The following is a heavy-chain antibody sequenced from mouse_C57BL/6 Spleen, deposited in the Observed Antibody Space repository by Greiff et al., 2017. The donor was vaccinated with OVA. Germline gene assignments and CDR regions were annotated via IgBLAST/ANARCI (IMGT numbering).Heavy chain of an antibody. J-gene: IGHJ4*01. Sequence: DVQLVESEGGLVQPGSSMKLSCTASGFTFSDYYMAWVRQVPEKGLEWVANINYDGSSTYYLDSLKSRFIISRDNAKNILYLQMSSLKSEDTATYYCARAAQATSYAMDYWGQGTSVTVSS. CDR3: ARAAQATSYAMDY. CDR2: INYDGSST. CDR1: GFTFSDYY. D-gene: IGHD3-2*02. V-gene: IGHV5-16*01.